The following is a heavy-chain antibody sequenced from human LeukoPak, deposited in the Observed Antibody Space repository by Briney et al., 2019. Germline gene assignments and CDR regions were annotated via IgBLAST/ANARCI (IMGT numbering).Heavy chain of an antibody. CDR1: GYTFTSYY. V-gene: IGHV1-46*01. Sequence: GASVKVSCKASGYTFTSYYIHWVRQAPGQGLEWMGIINPSGCSTSYAHKFQGRVTMTRDTSTRTVYMELISLRSEAAAVYDCARCPFSGVYGYIDYWGQGTLVTASS. CDR2: INPSGCST. J-gene: IGHJ4*02. CDR3: ARCPFSGVYGYIDY. D-gene: IGHD5/OR15-5a*01.